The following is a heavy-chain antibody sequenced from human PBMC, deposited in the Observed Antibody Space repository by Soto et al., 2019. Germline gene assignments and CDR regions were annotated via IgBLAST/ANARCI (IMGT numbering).Heavy chain of an antibody. CDR3: ARGYCSSTSCYAADY. V-gene: IGHV1-3*01. D-gene: IGHD2-2*01. J-gene: IGHJ4*02. CDR2: INAGNGNT. CDR1: GYTFTSYT. Sequence: ASGKVSCKASGYTFTSYTIHWVRQAPGQSLEWMGWINAGNGNTKYSQKFQGRVTITRDTSASTAYMELSSLRSEDTAVYYCARGYCSSTSCYAADYWGQGTLVTVSS.